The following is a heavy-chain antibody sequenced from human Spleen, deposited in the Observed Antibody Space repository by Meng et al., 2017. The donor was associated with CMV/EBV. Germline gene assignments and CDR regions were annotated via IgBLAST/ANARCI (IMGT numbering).Heavy chain of an antibody. D-gene: IGHD6-19*01. J-gene: IGHJ5*02. Sequence: GYSFTTYWIGWGRQMPGKGLELMGIINTDDSDTRYSPSFQGQVTISADKSNTTAYLQWSSLKASDSAMYYCVRSPAGSTGWPSWFDPWGQG. CDR3: VRSPAGSTGWPSWFDP. CDR1: GYSFTTYW. V-gene: IGHV5-51*01. CDR2: INTDDSDT.